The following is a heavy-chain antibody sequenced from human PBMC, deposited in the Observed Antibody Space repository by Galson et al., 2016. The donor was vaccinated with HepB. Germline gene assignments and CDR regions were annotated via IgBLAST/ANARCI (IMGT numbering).Heavy chain of an antibody. CDR3: AKVPYNSAWYAGFDD. D-gene: IGHD6-19*01. V-gene: IGHV3-23*01. CDR2: LSASGATT. J-gene: IGHJ4*02. Sequence: SLRLSCAASTFTFGTYAMSWVRQAPGKGLEWVSLLSASGATTHYADSVKGRFTVSRDISKTILYLQMNSLRAEDTALYYCAKVPYNSAWYAGFDDWGLGTLVTVSS. CDR1: TFTFGTYA.